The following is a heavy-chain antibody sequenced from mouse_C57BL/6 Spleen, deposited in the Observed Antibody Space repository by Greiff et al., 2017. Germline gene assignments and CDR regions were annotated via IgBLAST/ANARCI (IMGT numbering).Heavy chain of an antibody. J-gene: IGHJ2*01. Sequence: QVQLQQSGPELVKPGASVKISCKASGYAFSSSWMNWVKQRPGKGLEWIGRIYPGDGDTNYNGKFKGKATLTADKSSSTAYMQLSSLTSEDSAVYFCARSDLLLRFYFGYWGQGTTLTVSS. CDR1: GYAFSSSW. D-gene: IGHD1-1*01. V-gene: IGHV1-82*01. CDR3: ARSDLLLRFYFGY. CDR2: IYPGDGDT.